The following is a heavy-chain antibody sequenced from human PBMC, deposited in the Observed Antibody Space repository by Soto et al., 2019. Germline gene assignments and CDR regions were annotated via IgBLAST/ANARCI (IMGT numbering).Heavy chain of an antibody. CDR2: IKGDGSEN. Sequence: GGSLRLSCAASGFTVRSCAMTWVRQAPGKGLEWVANIKGDGSENHYVDSVKGRFTISRDNSKNSVYLQLNILRAENTAVYYCARVPNWNSPFVWGRGSLVTVSS. D-gene: IGHD1-1*01. J-gene: IGHJ4*02. CDR1: GFTVRSCA. V-gene: IGHV3-7*01. CDR3: ARVPNWNSPFV.